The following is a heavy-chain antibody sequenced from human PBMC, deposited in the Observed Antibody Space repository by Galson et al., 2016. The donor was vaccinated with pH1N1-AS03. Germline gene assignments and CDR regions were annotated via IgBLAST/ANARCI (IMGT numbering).Heavy chain of an antibody. Sequence: SLRLSCAASQATFSSYGMHWVRQAPGGGLEWVSFISSGGSETYYADSVKGRFTISRDNSKRTLFVQLNSLRRDDTAVYFCARDYAYCNGPSCFNIDVWGRGTSVIVSS. V-gene: IGHV3-30*03. CDR3: ARDYAYCNGPSCFNIDV. CDR2: ISSGGSET. J-gene: IGHJ6*02. D-gene: IGHD2-21*01. CDR1: QATFSSYG.